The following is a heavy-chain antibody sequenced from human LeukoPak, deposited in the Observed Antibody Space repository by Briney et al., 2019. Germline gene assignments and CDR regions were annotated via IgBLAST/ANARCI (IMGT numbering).Heavy chain of an antibody. CDR3: ARLGGSYEPDY. CDR2: INHSGST. D-gene: IGHD1-26*01. J-gene: IGHJ4*02. V-gene: IGHV4-34*01. Sequence: SETLSLTCAVYGGSFSGYYWSWIRQPPGKGLEWIGEINHSGSTNYNPSLKSRVTISVDTCKNQFSLKLSSVTAADTAVYYCARLGGSYEPDYWGQGTLVTVSS. CDR1: GGSFSGYY.